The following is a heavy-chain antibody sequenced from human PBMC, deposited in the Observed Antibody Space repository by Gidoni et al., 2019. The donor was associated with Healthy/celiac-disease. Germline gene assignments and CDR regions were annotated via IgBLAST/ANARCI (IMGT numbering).Heavy chain of an antibody. CDR3: ARGFVVVPAAIPYYYYYMDV. D-gene: IGHD2-2*02. CDR2: INDSAST. J-gene: IGHJ6*03. V-gene: IGHV4-34*01. CDR1: GGYFSGYY. Sequence: QVQLHQWGAGLLKTSETLSLTCAVYGGYFSGYYWSWIRQPPGKGLELIGEINDSASTNYNPSLKSRVTISVDTSKNQFSMKLSSVTAADTAVYYCARGFVVVPAAIPYYYYYMDVWGKGTTVTVSS.